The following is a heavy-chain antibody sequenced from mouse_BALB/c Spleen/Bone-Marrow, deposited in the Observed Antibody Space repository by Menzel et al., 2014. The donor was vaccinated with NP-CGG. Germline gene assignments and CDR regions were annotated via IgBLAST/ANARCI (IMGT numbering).Heavy chain of an antibody. J-gene: IGHJ2*01. D-gene: IGHD1-1*01. CDR3: ARDYYGSSDY. CDR2: INSNGGST. V-gene: IGHV5-6-3*01. Sequence: PDKRLELVATINSNGGSTYYPDSVKGRFTISRDNAKNTLYLQMSSLKSEDTAMYYCARDYYGSSDYWGQGTTLTVSS.